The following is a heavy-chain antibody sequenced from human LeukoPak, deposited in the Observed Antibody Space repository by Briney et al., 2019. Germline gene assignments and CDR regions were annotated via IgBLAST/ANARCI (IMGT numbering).Heavy chain of an antibody. CDR3: ARGLPYAGWLVRGGGKNWFDP. V-gene: IGHV1-2*02. CDR1: GYTFTSYG. CDR2: INPNSGGT. D-gene: IGHD6-19*01. J-gene: IGHJ5*02. Sequence: ASVKVSCKASGYTFTSYGISWVRQAPGQGLEWMGWINPNSGGTNYAQKFQGRVTMTRDTSISTAYMELSRLRSDDTAVYYCARGLPYAGWLVRGGGKNWFDPWGQGTLVTVSS.